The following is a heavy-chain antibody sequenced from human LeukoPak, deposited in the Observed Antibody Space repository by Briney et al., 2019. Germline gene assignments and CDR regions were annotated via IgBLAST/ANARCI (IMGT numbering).Heavy chain of an antibody. CDR2: FDPEDGET. V-gene: IGHV1-24*01. CDR3: ATVAGLTQFDY. J-gene: IGHJ4*02. Sequence: ASVKVSCKASGYTFTSYYMHWVRQAPGKGLEWMGGFDPEDGETIYAQKFQGRVTMTEDTSTDTAYMELSSLRSEDTAVYYCATVAGLTQFDYWGQGTLVTVSS. D-gene: IGHD4-23*01. CDR1: GYTFTSYY.